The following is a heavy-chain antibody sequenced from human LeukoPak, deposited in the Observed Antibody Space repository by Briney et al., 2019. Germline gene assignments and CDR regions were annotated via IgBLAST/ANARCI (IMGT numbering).Heavy chain of an antibody. D-gene: IGHD2-15*01. CDR1: GGSISSYY. CDR2: IYYSGST. J-gene: IGHJ1*01. Sequence: PSETLSLTCTVSGGSISSYYWSWIRQPPEKGLEWIGYIYYSGSTNYNPSLKSRVTISVDTSKNQFSLKLSSVTAADTAVYYCARDQSAAYFQHWGQGTLVTVSS. CDR3: ARDQSAAYFQH. V-gene: IGHV4-59*01.